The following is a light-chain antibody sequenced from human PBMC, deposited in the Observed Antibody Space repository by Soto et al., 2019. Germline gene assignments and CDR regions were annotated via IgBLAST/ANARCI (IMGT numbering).Light chain of an antibody. J-gene: IGKJ1*01. CDR3: MQALRTWT. Sequence: DIVMTQSPLSLAVTPGEPASISCRSSQSLLHSNGYNYLDWYLQKPGQSPQLLIYLGSNRASGVPDRFSGSGSGTDFTLKISRVEPEDVGVYYCMQALRTWTFGQGTKVEIK. V-gene: IGKV2-28*01. CDR1: QSLLHSNGYNY. CDR2: LGS.